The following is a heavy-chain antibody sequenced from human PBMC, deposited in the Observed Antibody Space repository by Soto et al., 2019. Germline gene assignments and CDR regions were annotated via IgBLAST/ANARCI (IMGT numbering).Heavy chain of an antibody. Sequence: SETLSLTCTVSGGSISSGDYYWSWIRQPPGKGLEWIGYIYYSGSTYYNPSLKSRVTISVDTSKNQFSLKLSSVTAADTAVYYFARVGGFGATKIDYWGQGTLVTVSS. D-gene: IGHD3-10*01. J-gene: IGHJ4*02. CDR3: ARVGGFGATKIDY. CDR2: IYYSGST. V-gene: IGHV4-30-4*01. CDR1: GGSISSGDYY.